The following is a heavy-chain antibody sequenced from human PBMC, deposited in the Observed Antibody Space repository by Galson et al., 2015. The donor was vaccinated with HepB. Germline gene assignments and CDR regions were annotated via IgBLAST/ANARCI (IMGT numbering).Heavy chain of an antibody. CDR2: ISSSTIYT. D-gene: IGHD4-17*01. Sequence: SLRLSCAASGFTFSDYYMSWIRQAPGKGLEWLSYISSSTIYTNYADSVKGRFTISRDNVKNSMYLQMNNLRAEDTAVYYCARVADSDYGDHAHFDSWGLGTLVTVSS. CDR3: ARVADSDYGDHAHFDS. J-gene: IGHJ4*02. CDR1: GFTFSDYY. V-gene: IGHV3-11*06.